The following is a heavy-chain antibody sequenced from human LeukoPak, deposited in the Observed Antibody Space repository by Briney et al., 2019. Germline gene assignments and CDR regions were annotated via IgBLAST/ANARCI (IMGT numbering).Heavy chain of an antibody. V-gene: IGHV3-9*03. D-gene: IGHD3-22*01. J-gene: IGHJ4*02. Sequence: SLRVYCAASGFTFDDYAMHWVRQAPGKGLEWVSGISWNSGSIGYADSVKGRFTISRDNPKNSLYLQMNSLRAEDMALYYCAKDTKSYYASSGSCFDYWGQGTLVTVSS. CDR2: ISWNSGSI. CDR1: GFTFDDYA. CDR3: AKDTKSYYASSGSCFDY.